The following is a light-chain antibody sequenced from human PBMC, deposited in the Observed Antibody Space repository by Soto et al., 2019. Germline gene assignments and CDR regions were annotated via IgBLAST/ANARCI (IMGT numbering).Light chain of an antibody. CDR2: YIS. Sequence: EIVINLDPATLRVSPWACDTLSCSAKHFDSSYLAWYQQKPGQAPRLLIYYISNRATGIPARFSGSGSGTEFTLTISSLEPEDFAVYYCQQRSKWPITFGQGTRLEI. CDR3: QQRSKWPIT. CDR1: HFDSSY. V-gene: IGKV3-11*01. J-gene: IGKJ5*01.